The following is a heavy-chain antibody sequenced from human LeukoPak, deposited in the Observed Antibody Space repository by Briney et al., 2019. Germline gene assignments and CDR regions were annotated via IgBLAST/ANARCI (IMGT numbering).Heavy chain of an antibody. CDR3: ARAVGYSYGYYYYMDV. J-gene: IGHJ6*03. V-gene: IGHV3-7*01. Sequence: GGSLRLSCAASGFTFSSYWMSWVRQAPGKGLEWVANIKQDGSEKYYVDSVKGRFTISRDNSKNTLYLQMGSLRAEDMAVYYCARAVGYSYGYYYYMDVWGKGTTVTVSS. D-gene: IGHD5-18*01. CDR2: IKQDGSEK. CDR1: GFTFSSYW.